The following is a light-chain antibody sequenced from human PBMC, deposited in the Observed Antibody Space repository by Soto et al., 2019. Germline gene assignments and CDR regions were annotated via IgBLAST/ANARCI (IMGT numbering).Light chain of an antibody. J-gene: IGKJ5*01. CDR1: QSVSNS. CDR2: DVS. Sequence: EIVLTQSPATLSLSPGERVTLSCRASQSVSNSLAWYQQKPGQPPRRLIYDVSNRATGIPARFSGSGSGTDFTLTITSLEPEDFAVYFCHQRYNWPRVTFGQGTRLEIK. CDR3: HQRYNWPRVT. V-gene: IGKV3-11*01.